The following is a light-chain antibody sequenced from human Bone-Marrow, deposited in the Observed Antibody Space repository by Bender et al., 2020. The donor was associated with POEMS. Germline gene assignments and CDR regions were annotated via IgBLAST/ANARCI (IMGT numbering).Light chain of an antibody. V-gene: IGLV2-14*03. CDR1: SYDVGGYNY. CDR3: SSFASGSTVV. CDR2: DVS. Sequence: QSALTQPASVSGSPGQSITISCTGTSYDVGGYNYVSWYQQHPGRAPKLLIYDVSNRPSGVSNRFSGSKSGNTASLTISGLQAEDEADYYCSSFASGSTVVFGGGTKLTVL. J-gene: IGLJ2*01.